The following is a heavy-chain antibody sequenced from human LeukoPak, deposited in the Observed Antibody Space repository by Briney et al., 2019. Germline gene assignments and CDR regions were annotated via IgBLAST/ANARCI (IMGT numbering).Heavy chain of an antibody. CDR2: IYSGGST. V-gene: IGHV3-66*02. Sequence: GGSLRLSCAASGFTASSNYMSWVRQAPGKGLEWVSVIYSGGSTYYADSVKGRFTISRDNSKNTLYLQMNSLRAEDTAVYYCARASDSSSFGDYYYMDVWGKGTTVTVSS. D-gene: IGHD6-6*01. CDR1: GFTASSNY. J-gene: IGHJ6*03. CDR3: ARASDSSSFGDYYYMDV.